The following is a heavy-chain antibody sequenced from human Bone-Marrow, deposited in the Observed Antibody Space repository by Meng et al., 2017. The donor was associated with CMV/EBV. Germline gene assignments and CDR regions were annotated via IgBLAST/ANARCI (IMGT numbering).Heavy chain of an antibody. J-gene: IGHJ4*02. D-gene: IGHD2-15*01. CDR2: ISGSNTVT. Sequence: GGSLRLSCAASGFTFSSYSMSWIRQAPGKGLQWVSSISGSNTVTYYADSVKGRFTISRDNSNNTLHLQMNSLRAEDTAVYYCARDASKIYYFDYWGQGTLVTVSS. CDR1: GFTFSSYS. CDR3: ARDASKIYYFDY. V-gene: IGHV3-23*01.